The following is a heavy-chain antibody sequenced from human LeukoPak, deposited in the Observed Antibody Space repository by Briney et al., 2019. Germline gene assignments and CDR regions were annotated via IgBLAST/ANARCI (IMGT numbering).Heavy chain of an antibody. V-gene: IGHV3-30*03. CDR2: ISYDGSNK. Sequence: GRSLRLSCAASGFTFSSYGMHWVRQAPGKGLEWVAVISYDGSNKYYADSVKGRFTISRDNSKNTLYLQVNSLRAEDTAVYYCAIGNEYYFDYWGQGTLVTVSS. J-gene: IGHJ4*02. D-gene: IGHD3-10*01. CDR3: AIGNEYYFDY. CDR1: GFTFSSYG.